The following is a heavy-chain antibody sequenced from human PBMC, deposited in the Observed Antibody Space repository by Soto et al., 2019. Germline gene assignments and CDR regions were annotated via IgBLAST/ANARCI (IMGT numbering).Heavy chain of an antibody. Sequence: QVQLVQSGAEVKKPGASVKVSCKASGYTFTFYYMHLVRQAPGQGLELLGVINPYGGSTNYAQKFQGRSTMTRDAFTITVHMQLHTLTSEDTAVYYCARVGYYGSGTYYGLGDFWGQGTLVTVSS. V-gene: IGHV1-46*01. CDR2: INPYGGST. J-gene: IGHJ4*02. CDR1: GYTFTFYY. D-gene: IGHD3-10*01. CDR3: ARVGYYGSGTYYGLGDF.